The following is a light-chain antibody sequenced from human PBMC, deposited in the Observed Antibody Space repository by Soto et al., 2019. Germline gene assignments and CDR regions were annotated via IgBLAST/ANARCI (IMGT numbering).Light chain of an antibody. Sequence: EIVLTQSPATLSLSPGERATLSCRASRSFASSYLAWYQHKPGQAPRLLIYAASSRATGIPDRFIGSGSGTDFTLTISRLEPEDFAVYYCQQYGSSPPTFGQGTKVDIK. CDR2: AAS. CDR3: QQYGSSPPT. V-gene: IGKV3-20*01. CDR1: RSFASSY. J-gene: IGKJ1*01.